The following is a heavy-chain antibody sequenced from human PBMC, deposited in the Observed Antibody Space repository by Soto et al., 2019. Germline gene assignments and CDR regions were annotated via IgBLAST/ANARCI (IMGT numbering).Heavy chain of an antibody. CDR2: IIPIFGTA. Sequence: GASVKVSCKASGGTFSSYAISWVRQAPGQGLEWMGGIIPIFGTANYAQKFQGRVTITADESTSTAYMELSSLRSEDTAVYYCARDISHGIAAAGYNWFDPWGQGTLVTVSS. CDR1: GGTFSSYA. D-gene: IGHD6-13*01. V-gene: IGHV1-69*13. CDR3: ARDISHGIAAAGYNWFDP. J-gene: IGHJ5*02.